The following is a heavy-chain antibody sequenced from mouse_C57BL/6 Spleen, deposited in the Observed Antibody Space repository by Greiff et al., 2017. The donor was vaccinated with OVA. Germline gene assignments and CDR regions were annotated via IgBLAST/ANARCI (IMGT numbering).Heavy chain of an antibody. CDR3: AKIRGNYYGSSSAWFAY. CDR1: GFSLTSYG. Sequence: QVQLQQSGPGLVAPSQSLSITCTVSGFSLTSYGVSWVRQPPGKGLEWLGVIWGDGSTNYHSALISRLSISKDNSKSQVFLKLNSLQTDDTATYYCAKIRGNYYGSSSAWFAYWGQGTLVTVSA. CDR2: IWGDGST. V-gene: IGHV2-3*01. J-gene: IGHJ3*01. D-gene: IGHD1-1*01.